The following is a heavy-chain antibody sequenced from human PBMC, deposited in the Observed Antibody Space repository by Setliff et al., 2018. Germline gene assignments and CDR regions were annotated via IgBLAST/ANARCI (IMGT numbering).Heavy chain of an antibody. J-gene: IGHJ6*03. V-gene: IGHV4-4*07. CDR1: GGSISSYY. CDR3: AREQWLDPPGYYYMDV. Sequence: SETLSLTCTVSGGSISSYYWSWIRQPAGKGLEWIGHTYIGGSANYNPSLKXRVTMSIDTSKNQFSLKLNSVTAADMAVYYRAREQWLDPPGYYYMDVWAKGTTVTVSS. CDR2: TYIGGSA. D-gene: IGHD6-19*01.